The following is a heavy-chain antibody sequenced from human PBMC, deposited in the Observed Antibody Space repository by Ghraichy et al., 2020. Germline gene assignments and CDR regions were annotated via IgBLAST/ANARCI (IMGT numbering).Heavy chain of an antibody. V-gene: IGHV3-53*01. CDR1: GFTVSGNY. CDR2: VYSGGST. J-gene: IGHJ3*02. CDR3: AGYCSSSSRCLNPHDAFDI. Sequence: GGSLRLSCAAAGFTVSGNYMSWVRQAPGKGLEWVAIVYSGGSTYYADSVKGRFTMSRDDSKNMLFLQMNSLSAGDTAVYYCAGYCSSSSRCLNPHDAFDIWGQGTTVTVSS. D-gene: IGHD2-2*01.